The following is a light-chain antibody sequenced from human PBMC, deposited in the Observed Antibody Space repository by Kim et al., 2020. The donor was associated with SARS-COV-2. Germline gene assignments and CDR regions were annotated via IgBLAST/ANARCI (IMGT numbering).Light chain of an antibody. V-gene: IGLV3-19*01. CDR1: ILRSYY. CDR2: GKN. J-gene: IGLJ3*02. Sequence: SSELTQDPAVSVALGQTVTIPCQGDILRSYYTSWYQQKPGQAPVLIVYGKNSRPSGIPDRFSGSFSGNTASLTITGAQAADEADYYCGSRDTSGDQWMFGGGTKLTVL. CDR3: GSRDTSGDQWM.